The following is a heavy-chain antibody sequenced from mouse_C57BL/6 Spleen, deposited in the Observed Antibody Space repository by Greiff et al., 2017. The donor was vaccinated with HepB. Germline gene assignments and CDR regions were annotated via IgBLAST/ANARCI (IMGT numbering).Heavy chain of an antibody. CDR1: GFTFSDYY. Sequence: EVKLVESGGGLVQPGGSLKLSCAASGFTFSDYYMYWVRQTPEKRLEWVAYISNGGGSTYYPDTVKGRFTISRDNAKNTLYLQMSRLKSEDTAMYYCARMGSRYFDVWGTWTTVTVSS. J-gene: IGHJ1*03. CDR3: ARMGSRYFDV. D-gene: IGHD1-1*02. CDR2: ISNGGGST. V-gene: IGHV5-12*01.